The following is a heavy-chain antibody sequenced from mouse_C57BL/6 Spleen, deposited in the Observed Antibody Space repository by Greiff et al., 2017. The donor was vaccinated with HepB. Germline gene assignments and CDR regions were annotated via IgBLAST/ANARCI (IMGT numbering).Heavy chain of an antibody. CDR2: INPSTGGT. CDR1: GYSFTGYY. Sequence: VQLQQSGPELVKPGASVKISCKASGYSFTGYYMNWVKQSPEKSLEWIGEINPSTGGTTYNQKFKAKATLTVDKSSSTAYMQLKSLTSEDSAVYYCARRNYYGSSLSLYYFDYWGQGTTLTVSS. D-gene: IGHD1-1*01. V-gene: IGHV1-42*01. CDR3: ARRNYYGSSLSLYYFDY. J-gene: IGHJ2*01.